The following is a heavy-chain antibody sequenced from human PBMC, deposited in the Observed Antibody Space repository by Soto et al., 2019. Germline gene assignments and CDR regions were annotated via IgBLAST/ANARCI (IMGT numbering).Heavy chain of an antibody. CDR3: AKVLIRSVGEDEPWEAYFDY. V-gene: IGHV3-9*01. CDR2: ISWNSGSI. Sequence: GGSLRLSCAASGFTFDDYAMHWVRQAPGKGLEWVSGISWNSGSIGYADSVKGRFTISRDNAKNSLYLQMNSLRAEDTALYYCAKVLIRSVGEDEPWEAYFDYWGQGTLVTVSS. CDR1: GFTFDDYA. D-gene: IGHD1-26*01. J-gene: IGHJ4*02.